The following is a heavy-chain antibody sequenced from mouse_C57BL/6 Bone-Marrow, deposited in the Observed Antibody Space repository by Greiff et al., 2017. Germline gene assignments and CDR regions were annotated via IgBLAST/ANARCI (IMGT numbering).Heavy chain of an antibody. CDR1: GYTFTSYW. V-gene: IGHV1-50*01. D-gene: IGHD2-3*01. J-gene: IGHJ2*01. Sequence: VQLQQPGAELVKPGASVKLSCKASGYTFTSYWMQWVKQRPGQGLEWIGAIDPSDSYTNYNQKFKGKATLTVDTSSSTAYMQLSSLTSEDSAVYYCARRGGWPYFDYWGQGTTLTVSS. CDR2: IDPSDSYT. CDR3: ARRGGWPYFDY.